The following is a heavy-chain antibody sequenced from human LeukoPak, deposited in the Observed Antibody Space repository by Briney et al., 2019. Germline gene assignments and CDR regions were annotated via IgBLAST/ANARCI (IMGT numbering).Heavy chain of an antibody. V-gene: IGHV4-59*08. Sequence: SETLSLTCTVSGGSVSSYYCNWVRQPPGRGLEWIGYIYYSGGTNYNPSLESRVTISLDTAKNQFSLKLRSVTAEDTAVYYGATTGATSPSSASWFNIEYWGQGTLVPVSS. CDR3: ATTGATSPSSASWFNIEY. J-gene: IGHJ4*02. CDR2: IYYSGGT. CDR1: GGSVSSYY. D-gene: IGHD6-13*01.